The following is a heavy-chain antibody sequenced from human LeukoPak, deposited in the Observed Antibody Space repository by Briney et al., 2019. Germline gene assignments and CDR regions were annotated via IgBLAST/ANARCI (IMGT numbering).Heavy chain of an antibody. J-gene: IGHJ4*02. CDR2: IYYSGST. D-gene: IGHD3-10*01. CDR1: GGSISSGGYY. CDR3: ARVPRGAGALDY. Sequence: PSETLSLTCTVSGGSISSGGYYWSWIRQHPGKGLEWIGYIYYSGSTYYNPSLKSRVTISVDTSKNQFSLKLSSVTAADTAVYYCARVPRGAGALDYWGQGTLVTVSS. V-gene: IGHV4-31*03.